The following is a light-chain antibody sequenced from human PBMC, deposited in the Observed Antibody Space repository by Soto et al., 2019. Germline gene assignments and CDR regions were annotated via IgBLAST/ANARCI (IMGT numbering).Light chain of an antibody. CDR3: QQYGSSPVT. Sequence: EIVLTQSPGTLSLSPGERATLSCRASQSVSSGYLAWYQQKPGQAPRLLIYGASNRATGIPDRFSGSGSGTDLTLTISRLEPEDFAVYFCQQYGSSPVTFGQGTRLEIK. CDR1: QSVSSGY. V-gene: IGKV3-20*01. CDR2: GAS. J-gene: IGKJ5*01.